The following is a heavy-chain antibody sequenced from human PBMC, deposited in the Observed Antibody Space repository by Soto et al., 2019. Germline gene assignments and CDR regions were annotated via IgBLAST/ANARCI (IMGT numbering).Heavy chain of an antibody. D-gene: IGHD6-13*01. Sequence: SETLSLTCAVSGWSFSGYYWSWIRQPPGKGLEWIGEINHSGSTNYDPSLKSRVTISVDTSKNQFSLKLSAVTAADSAVYYCARMERVMAAAGTLQKGDSFDPWGQGTLVTVSS. CDR1: GWSFSGYY. J-gene: IGHJ5*02. V-gene: IGHV4-34*01. CDR3: ARMERVMAAAGTLQKGDSFDP. CDR2: INHSGST.